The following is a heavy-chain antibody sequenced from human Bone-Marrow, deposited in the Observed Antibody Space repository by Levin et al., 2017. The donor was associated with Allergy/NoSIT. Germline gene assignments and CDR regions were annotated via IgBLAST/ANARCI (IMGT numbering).Heavy chain of an antibody. D-gene: IGHD4-17*01. J-gene: IGHJ6*03. CDR1: GFTFSSYA. Sequence: GGSLRLSCAASGFTFSSYAMHWVRQAPGKGLEWVAVISYDGSNKYYADSVKGRFTISRDNSKNTLYLQMNSLRAEDTAVYYCARAGYGVTAGLYYYMDVWGKGTTVTVSS. CDR3: ARAGYGVTAGLYYYMDV. V-gene: IGHV3-30-3*01. CDR2: ISYDGSNK.